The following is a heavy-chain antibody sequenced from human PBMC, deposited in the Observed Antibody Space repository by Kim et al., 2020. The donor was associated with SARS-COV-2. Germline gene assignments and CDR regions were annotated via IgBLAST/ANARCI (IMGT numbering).Heavy chain of an antibody. CDR3: ARGYCSGCSCSLGYYYGMDV. CDR2: IIPIFGTA. V-gene: IGHV1-69*13. J-gene: IGHJ6*02. D-gene: IGHD2-15*01. Sequence: SVKVSCKASGGTFSSYAISWVRQAPGQGLEWMGGIIPIFGTANYAQKFQGRVTITADESTSTAYMELSSLRSEDTAVYYCARGYCSGCSCSLGYYYGMDVWGQGTTVTVSS. CDR1: GGTFSSYA.